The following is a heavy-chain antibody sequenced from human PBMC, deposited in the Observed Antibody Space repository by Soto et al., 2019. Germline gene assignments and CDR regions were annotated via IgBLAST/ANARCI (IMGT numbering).Heavy chain of an antibody. V-gene: IGHV4-59*01. CDR2: IYYSGST. D-gene: IGHD2-2*01. J-gene: IGHJ6*03. Sequence: SETLSLTCTVSGGSISSYYWSWIRQPPGKGLEWIGYIYYSGSTNYNPSLKSRVTISVDTSKNQFSLKLSSVTAADTAVYYCARVPRYCSSTSCRQKDYYYYYYMDVRGKGTTVTVSS. CDR1: GGSISSYY. CDR3: ARVPRYCSSTSCRQKDYYYYYYMDV.